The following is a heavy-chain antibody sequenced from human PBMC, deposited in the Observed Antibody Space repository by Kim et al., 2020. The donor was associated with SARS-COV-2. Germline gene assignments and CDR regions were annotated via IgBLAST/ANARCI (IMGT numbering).Heavy chain of an antibody. CDR2: ISYDGSNK. D-gene: IGHD6-19*01. V-gene: IGHV3-30*04. J-gene: IGHJ6*02. CDR1: GFTFSSYA. CDR3: ARAVAGSYYYGMDV. Sequence: GGSLRLSCAASGFTFSSYAMHWVRQAPGKGLEWVAVISYDGSNKYYVDSVKGRFTISRDNSKNTLYLQMNSLRAEDTAVYYCARAVAGSYYYGMDVWGQGTTVTVSS.